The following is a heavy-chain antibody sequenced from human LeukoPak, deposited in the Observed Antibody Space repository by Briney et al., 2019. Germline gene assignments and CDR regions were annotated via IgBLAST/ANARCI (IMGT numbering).Heavy chain of an antibody. Sequence: GGSLRLYCAASGFTVSSNYMSWVRQAPGKGLEWVSVIYSGGSTYYADSVKGRFTISRDNSKNTLYLQMNSLRAEDTAVYYCARVVGRYYDSSGYYPDYWGQGTLVTVSS. CDR3: ARVVGRYYDSSGYYPDY. CDR2: IYSGGST. CDR1: GFTVSSNY. V-gene: IGHV3-53*01. D-gene: IGHD3-22*01. J-gene: IGHJ4*02.